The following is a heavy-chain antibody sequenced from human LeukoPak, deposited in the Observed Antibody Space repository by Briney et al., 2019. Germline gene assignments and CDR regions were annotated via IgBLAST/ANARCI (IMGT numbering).Heavy chain of an antibody. J-gene: IGHJ4*02. CDR1: GLTFSSHW. CDR2: IKDDGSEK. D-gene: IGHD6-13*01. Sequence: GGSLRLSCAASGLTFSSHWMHWVRQAPGKGLEWVANIKDDGSEKYYVDSVKGRFTISRDDAKNSLYLRMNSLRAEDTAVYYCARARDSSWDYWGQGTLVTVSS. CDR3: ARARDSSWDY. V-gene: IGHV3-7*03.